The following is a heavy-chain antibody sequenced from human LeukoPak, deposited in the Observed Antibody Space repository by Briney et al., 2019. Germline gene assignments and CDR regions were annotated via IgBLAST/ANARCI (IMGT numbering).Heavy chain of an antibody. D-gene: IGHD6-6*01. V-gene: IGHV1-2*02. CDR2: INPNSGGT. J-gene: IGHJ4*02. Sequence: GASVKVSCKASGYTFTGYYMRWVRQAPGQGLEWMGWINPNSGGTNYAQKFQGRVTMTRDTSISTAYMELSRLRSDDTAVYYCARVLIPSIAALTFDYWGQGTLVTVSS. CDR1: GYTFTGYY. CDR3: ARVLIPSIAALTFDY.